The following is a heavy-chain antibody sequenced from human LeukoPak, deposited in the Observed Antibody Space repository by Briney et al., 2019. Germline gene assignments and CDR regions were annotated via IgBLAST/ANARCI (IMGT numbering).Heavy chain of an antibody. D-gene: IGHD2-8*01. CDR2: ISDSGDYT. J-gene: IGHJ4*02. CDR3: AKDTSIGKYCTNGVCSPFDY. Sequence: GGSLRLSCAGSGFTFSSYAMSWVRQAPGQGLEWVSVISDSGDYTSYADSVRGRFTIPRDNSGNTLYLQMISLRPEDTAVYYCAKDTSIGKYCTNGVCSPFDYWGQGTLVTVSS. CDR1: GFTFSSYA. V-gene: IGHV3-23*01.